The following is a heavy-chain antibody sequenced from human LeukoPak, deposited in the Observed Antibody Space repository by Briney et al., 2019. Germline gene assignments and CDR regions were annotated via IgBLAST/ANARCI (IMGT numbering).Heavy chain of an antibody. D-gene: IGHD5-24*01. Sequence: GGSLRLSCTASGFTFSTYSMTWVRQAPGKGLEWVSSISDSSTYIYYTDSVKGRLTVSRDNAENSLYLEMNGLRVEDTGVYYCARGENGSANRYYLYYMDVWGQGTTITVSS. J-gene: IGHJ6*03. CDR3: ARGENGSANRYYLYYMDV. CDR1: GFTFSTYS. V-gene: IGHV3-21*03. CDR2: ISDSSTYI.